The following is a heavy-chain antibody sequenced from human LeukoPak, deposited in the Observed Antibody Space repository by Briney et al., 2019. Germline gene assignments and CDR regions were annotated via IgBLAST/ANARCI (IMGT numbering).Heavy chain of an antibody. Sequence: GESLKISCKGSGYSFTSYWIGWVRQVPGKGLEWMGIIYPGDSDTRYSPSFQGQVTISADKSISTAYLQWSSLKASDTAMYYCARTDYSNYPPYYYYMDVWGKGTTVTVSS. V-gene: IGHV5-51*01. CDR2: IYPGDSDT. CDR3: ARTDYSNYPPYYYYMDV. CDR1: GYSFTSYW. D-gene: IGHD4-11*01. J-gene: IGHJ6*03.